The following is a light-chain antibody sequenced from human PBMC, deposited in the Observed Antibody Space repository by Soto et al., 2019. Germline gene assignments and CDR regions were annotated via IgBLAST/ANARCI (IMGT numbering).Light chain of an antibody. CDR2: EVT. Sequence: QSALTQPPSASRSPGQSVAISCTGTSSDLGAYSYVSWYQQHPGKAPKLLIYEVTKRPSGVPDRFSGSKSGNTASLTVSGLQAEDEADYYCSSYAGSDNLVFGGGTKVTVL. CDR1: SSDLGAYSY. J-gene: IGLJ2*01. V-gene: IGLV2-8*01. CDR3: SSYAGSDNLV.